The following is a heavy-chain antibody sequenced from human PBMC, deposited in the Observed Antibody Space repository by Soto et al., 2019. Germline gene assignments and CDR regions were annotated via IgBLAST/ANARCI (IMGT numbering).Heavy chain of an antibody. J-gene: IGHJ6*02. CDR1: GYRFTSYW. CDR3: AGLYDSSGYYYVNGMDV. Sequence: GECLKSSGKGSGYRFTSYWISWVRQMPGKGLEWMGRIDRSDSYTKYSPSFQGHVTISSDKSISTSYLQWSSLKASVTAMYYCAGLYDSSGYYYVNGMDVWGQGTTVTVSS. CDR2: IDRSDSYT. D-gene: IGHD3-22*01. V-gene: IGHV5-10-1*01.